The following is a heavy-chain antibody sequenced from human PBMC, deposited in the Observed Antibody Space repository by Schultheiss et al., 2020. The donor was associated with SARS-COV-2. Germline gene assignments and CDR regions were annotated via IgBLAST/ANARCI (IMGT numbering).Heavy chain of an antibody. CDR2: ISWNSGSI. CDR1: GFTVSSNY. V-gene: IGHV3-66*01. Sequence: GGSLRLSCAASGFTVSSNYMSWVRQAPGKGLEWVSGISWNSGSIGYADSVKGRFTISRDNSKNTLYLQMNSLRAEDTAVYYCARDIVVPAAEGYYYYGMDVWGQGTTVTVSS. D-gene: IGHD2-2*01. J-gene: IGHJ6*02. CDR3: ARDIVVPAAEGYYYYGMDV.